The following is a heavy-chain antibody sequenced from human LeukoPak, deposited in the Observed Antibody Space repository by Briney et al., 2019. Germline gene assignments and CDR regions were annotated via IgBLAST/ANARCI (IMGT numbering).Heavy chain of an antibody. CDR3: ARFIAAPYYFDY. V-gene: IGHV3-30*02. D-gene: IGHD6-13*01. CDR1: GFSFSSYG. J-gene: IGHJ4*02. Sequence: PGGSLRLSCAGSGFSFSSYGMHWVRQAPGKGLEWMAFIRSDGSNKYYADSVKGRFTISRDNAKNSLYLQMNSLRAEDTAVYYCARFIAAPYYFDYWGQGTLVTVSS. CDR2: IRSDGSNK.